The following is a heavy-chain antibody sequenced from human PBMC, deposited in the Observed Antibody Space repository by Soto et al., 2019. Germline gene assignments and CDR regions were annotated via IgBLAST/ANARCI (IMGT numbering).Heavy chain of an antibody. CDR1: GGTFSSYA. CDR2: IIPIFGTA. D-gene: IGHD3-22*01. V-gene: IGHV1-69*01. J-gene: IGHJ5*02. CDR3: ARDRGRITMIVVVSGWFDP. Sequence: QVQLVQSGAEVKKPGSSVKVSCKASGGTFSSYAISWVRQAPGQGLEWMGGIIPIFGTANYAQKFKGRVTITADESTSTAYMELSSLRSEDTAVYYCARDRGRITMIVVVSGWFDPWGQGTLVTVSS.